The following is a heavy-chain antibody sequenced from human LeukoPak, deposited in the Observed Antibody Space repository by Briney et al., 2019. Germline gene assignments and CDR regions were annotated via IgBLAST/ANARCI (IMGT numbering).Heavy chain of an antibody. CDR3: ARGVGGYYDILTGYYLGWFDP. D-gene: IGHD3-9*01. CDR1: GGSISSYY. V-gene: IGHV4-4*07. J-gene: IGHJ5*02. Sequence: SETLSLTCTVSGGSISSYYWSWIRQPAGKGLEWIGRIYTSGSTNYNPSLKSRVTMSVDTSKNQFSLKLSSVTAADTAVYYCARGVGGYYDILTGYYLGWFDPWGQGTLVTVSS. CDR2: IYTSGST.